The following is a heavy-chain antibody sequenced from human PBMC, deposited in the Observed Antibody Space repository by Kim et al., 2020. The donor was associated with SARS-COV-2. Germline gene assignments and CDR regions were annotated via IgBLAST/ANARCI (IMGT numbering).Heavy chain of an antibody. V-gene: IGHV3-73*01. CDR1: GFTFSGSS. CDR2: IRSNANNYAT. CDR3: GSSGWSEIDY. Sequence: GGSLRLSCAASGFTFSGSSMHWVRQASGKGLEWVGRIRSNANNYATAYAASVKGRFTISRDDSRNTAYLQMNSLKTEDTAVYYCGSSGWSEIDYWGQGTLVTVSS. D-gene: IGHD6-19*01. J-gene: IGHJ4*02.